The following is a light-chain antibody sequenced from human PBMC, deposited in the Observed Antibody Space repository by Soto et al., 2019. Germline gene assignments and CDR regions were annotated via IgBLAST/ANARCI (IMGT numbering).Light chain of an antibody. CDR2: DNH. CDR3: ATWDGSLSVVV. CDR1: SSNVGDNF. Sequence: QAVVTQPPSVSAAPGQRVTISCSGNSSNVGDNFVSWYQQPPEAAPKLLIYDNHKRPSGIPDRFSGSESGTSATLGITGLQTGDEADYYCATWDGSLSVVVLGGGTKVTVL. V-gene: IGLV1-51*01. J-gene: IGLJ3*02.